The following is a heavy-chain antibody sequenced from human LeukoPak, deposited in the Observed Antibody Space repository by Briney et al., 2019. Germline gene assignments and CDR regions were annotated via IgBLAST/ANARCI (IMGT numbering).Heavy chain of an antibody. J-gene: IGHJ4*02. V-gene: IGHV4-59*01. CDR3: ARGGDTAIYY. CDR1: GFTFIASW. Sequence: GSLRLSCEASGFTFIASWMTWIRQPPGKGLEWIGYIYYSGSTNYNPSLKSRVTISVDTSKNQFSLKLSSVTAADTAVYYCARGGDTAIYYWGQGTLVTVSS. CDR2: IYYSGST. D-gene: IGHD5-18*01.